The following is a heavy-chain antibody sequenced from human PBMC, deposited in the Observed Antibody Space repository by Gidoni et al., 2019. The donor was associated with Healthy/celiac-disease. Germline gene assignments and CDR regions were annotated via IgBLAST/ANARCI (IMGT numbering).Heavy chain of an antibody. V-gene: IGHV3-13*04. J-gene: IGHJ4*02. CDR2: IGTAGDT. CDR3: ARWNGDYYFDY. CDR1: GFTFSSYD. Sequence: ELQLVESGGGLVQPGGSLRLSCAASGFTFSSYDMHWVRQATGKGLEWVSAIGTAGDTYYPGSVKGRFTISRENAKNSLYLQMNSLRAGDTAVYYCARWNGDYYFDYWGQGTLVTVSS. D-gene: IGHD4-17*01.